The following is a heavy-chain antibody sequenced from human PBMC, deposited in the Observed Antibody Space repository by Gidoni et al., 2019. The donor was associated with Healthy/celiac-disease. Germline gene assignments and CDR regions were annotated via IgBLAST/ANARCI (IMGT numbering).Heavy chain of an antibody. CDR2: ISGSGGST. D-gene: IGHD6-13*01. V-gene: IGHV3-23*01. CDR1: GFTFSSYA. CDR3: AKSGGEQQLGSFDY. Sequence: RLSCAASGFTFSSYAMSWVRQAPGKGLEWVSAISGSGGSTYYADSVKGRFTISRDNSKNTLYLQMNSLRAEDTAVYYCAKSGGEQQLGSFDYWGQGTLVTVSS. J-gene: IGHJ4*02.